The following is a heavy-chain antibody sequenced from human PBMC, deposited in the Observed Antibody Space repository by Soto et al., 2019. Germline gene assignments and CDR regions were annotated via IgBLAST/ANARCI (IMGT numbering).Heavy chain of an antibody. CDR2: IFYSGRT. Sequence: QVQLQESGPGLVKPSQTLSLTCTVSGGSISSGDFSWSWIRQPPGKGLEWIGYIFYSGRTYYNPSLKSRLTISVDTSKNQLSLKLSSVTVADTAVYYGARAITIYYGFDPWGQGTLVTVSS. V-gene: IGHV4-30-4*01. CDR1: GGSISSGDFS. D-gene: IGHD3-3*01. J-gene: IGHJ5*02. CDR3: ARAITIYYGFDP.